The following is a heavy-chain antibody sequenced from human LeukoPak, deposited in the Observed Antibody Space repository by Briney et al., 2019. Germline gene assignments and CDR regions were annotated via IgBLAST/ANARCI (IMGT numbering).Heavy chain of an antibody. V-gene: IGHV1-18*01. CDR1: GYTFTSYG. Sequence: ASVKVSYKASGYTFTSYGISWVRQAPGQGLEWMGWISAYKGNTYYPQRLQGRVTMTTDASTSTAYMELRSLRSDDTAVYYCARDPGYCSGGSCSSNWFDPWGQGTLVTVSS. CDR3: ARDPGYCSGGSCSSNWFDP. CDR2: ISAYKGNT. J-gene: IGHJ5*02. D-gene: IGHD2-15*01.